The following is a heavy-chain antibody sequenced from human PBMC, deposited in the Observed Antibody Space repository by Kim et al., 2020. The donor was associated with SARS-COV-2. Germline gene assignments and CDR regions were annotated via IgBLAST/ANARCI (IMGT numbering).Heavy chain of an antibody. D-gene: IGHD6-19*01. V-gene: IGHV3-30*04. CDR1: GFTFSSYA. CDR3: VTLLSLGLAVAGWDMDV. CDR2: VSYDGRKK. Sequence: GGSLRLSCTASGFTFSSYAMHWVRQAPGKGLEWVAVVSYDGRKKYDADSVKGRFTISRDNSKDTLYLQMNSLRPEDTAVYYCVTLLSLGLAVAGWDMDVWGQGTTVTVSS. J-gene: IGHJ6*02.